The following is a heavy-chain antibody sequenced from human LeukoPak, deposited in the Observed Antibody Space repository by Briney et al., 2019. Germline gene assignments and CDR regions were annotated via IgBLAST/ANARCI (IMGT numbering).Heavy chain of an antibody. J-gene: IGHJ6*02. CDR2: IIPILGIA. D-gene: IGHD3-22*01. CDR3: ARVFYYYDSSGYYFYGMDV. CDR1: GGTFISYA. V-gene: IGHV1-69*04. Sequence: SVKVSCKASGGTFISYAISWVRQAPGQGLEGMGRIIPILGIANYAQKFQGRVTITADKSTSTAYMELSSLRSEDTAVYYCARVFYYYDSSGYYFYGMDVWGQGTTVTVSS.